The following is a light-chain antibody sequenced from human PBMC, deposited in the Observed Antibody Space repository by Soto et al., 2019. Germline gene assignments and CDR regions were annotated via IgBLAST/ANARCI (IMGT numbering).Light chain of an antibody. Sequence: EIELTQSPGTLSLSPGERATLSCRAIQSVISSYLAWYQQKPGQAPRLLIYGASSRATGIPDRFSVSGSGTDFTLTLSSLQSGDFAVYYCQQYGNWPWTFGQGTKVETK. CDR3: QQYGNWPWT. J-gene: IGKJ1*01. CDR1: QSVISSY. CDR2: GAS. V-gene: IGKV3-20*01.